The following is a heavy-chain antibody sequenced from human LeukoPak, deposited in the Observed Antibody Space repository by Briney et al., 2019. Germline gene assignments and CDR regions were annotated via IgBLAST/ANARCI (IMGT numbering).Heavy chain of an antibody. V-gene: IGHV1-69*01. J-gene: IGHJ4*02. D-gene: IGHD6-13*01. CDR3: ARGPSSRIAAAGTGDY. CDR2: ITPIFGTA. CDR1: GGTFSSYA. Sequence: SVKVSCKASGGTFSSYAISWVRQAPGQGLEWMGGITPIFGTANYAQKFQGRVTITADESTSTAYMELSSLRSEDTAVYYCARGPSSRIAAAGTGDYWGQGTLVTVSS.